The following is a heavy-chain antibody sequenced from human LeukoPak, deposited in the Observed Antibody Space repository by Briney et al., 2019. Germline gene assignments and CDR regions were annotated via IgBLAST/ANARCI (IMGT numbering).Heavy chain of an antibody. J-gene: IGHJ3*02. D-gene: IGHD6-13*01. CDR1: RFTFSSGW. Sequence: GGSLRLSCAASRFTFSSGWMAWVRQAPGKGLEWVSNIDGDGSTKNYVDSVKGRFTVSRDNAKNSLYLQMNSLKDEDTAVYYCARDRAYSTFDIWGQGTMVTVSS. CDR3: ARDRAYSTFDI. V-gene: IGHV3-7*01. CDR2: IDGDGSTK.